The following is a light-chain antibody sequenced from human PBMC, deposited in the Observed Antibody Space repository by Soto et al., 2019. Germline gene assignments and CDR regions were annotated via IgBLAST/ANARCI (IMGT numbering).Light chain of an antibody. J-gene: IGKJ4*01. Sequence: DIQMTQSHSTLSASVGDRVTITCRASQSISSWLAWYQQKPGKAPKLLIYDASSLESGVPSRFSGSGSGTEFTLTISSLHPDDFATYYCQQYNTIGLTFGGGTKVEIK. CDR1: QSISSW. V-gene: IGKV1-5*01. CDR3: QQYNTIGLT. CDR2: DAS.